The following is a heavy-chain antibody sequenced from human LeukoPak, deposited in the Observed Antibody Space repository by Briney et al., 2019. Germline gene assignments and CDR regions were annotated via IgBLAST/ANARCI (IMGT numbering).Heavy chain of an antibody. CDR2: INPRGVST. V-gene: IGHV1-46*01. J-gene: IGHJ4*02. Sequence: ASVKVSCKASGYTFTSYYIHWVRQAPGQGLEWMGIINPRGVSTSYAQRFQGRVTMTGDTSTSTVYMELSSLRSEDTAVYYCARDFTVDGTGGFDYWGQGTLVTVSS. CDR3: ARDFTVDGTGGFDY. D-gene: IGHD6-19*01. CDR1: GYTFTSYY.